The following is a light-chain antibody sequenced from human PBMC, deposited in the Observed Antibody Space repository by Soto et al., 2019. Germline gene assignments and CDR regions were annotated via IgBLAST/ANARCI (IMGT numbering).Light chain of an antibody. Sequence: DIQMTQSPSSLSASVGDRVTITCRASQSISNYLNWYQHKPGKAPKLLIYAASSLQSGVPSRFSGSGSGTDFTLTISSLQLEDFATYYCQQSYSNAWTFGQGTKVEIK. CDR3: QQSYSNAWT. CDR1: QSISNY. CDR2: AAS. V-gene: IGKV1-39*01. J-gene: IGKJ1*01.